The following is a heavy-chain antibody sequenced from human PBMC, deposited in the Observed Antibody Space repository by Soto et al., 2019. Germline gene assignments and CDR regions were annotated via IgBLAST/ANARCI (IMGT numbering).Heavy chain of an antibody. Sequence: GGSLRLSCAASGFTFSSYAMSWVRQAPGKGLEWVSAISGSGGSTYYADSVKGRFTISRENSKNTLYLQMNSLRAEDTAVYYCAKNYYGSGSYFDYWGQGTLVTVSS. J-gene: IGHJ4*02. D-gene: IGHD3-10*01. CDR1: GFTFSSYA. CDR3: AKNYYGSGSYFDY. V-gene: IGHV3-23*01. CDR2: ISGSGGST.